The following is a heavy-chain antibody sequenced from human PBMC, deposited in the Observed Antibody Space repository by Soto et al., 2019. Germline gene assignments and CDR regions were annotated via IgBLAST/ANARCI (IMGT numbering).Heavy chain of an antibody. V-gene: IGHV3-48*03. CDR3: ARGNSPVDIY. J-gene: IGHJ4*02. D-gene: IGHD2-21*01. CDR2: ITTSGSTI. Sequence: EVQLVESGGGFVQPGGSLRLSCAASGFTFSRYEMNWVRQAPGKGLEWVSYITTSGSTIYYADSVKGRFTISRDNAKNSLYLQMNSLRAEDTAVYYCARGNSPVDIYWGQGTLVTVSS. CDR1: GFTFSRYE.